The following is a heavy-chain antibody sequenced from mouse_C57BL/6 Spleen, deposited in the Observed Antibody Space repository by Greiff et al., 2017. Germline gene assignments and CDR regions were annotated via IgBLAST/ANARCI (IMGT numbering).Heavy chain of an antibody. V-gene: IGHV14-1*01. CDR1: GFNINDYY. D-gene: IGHD5-2*01. CDR2: IDPDDGGT. Sequence: EVQLQQSGAELVRPGASVKLSCTASGFNINDYYMHWVKQRPEQGLEWIGRIDPDDGGTESAPKFQGKATMTADTSSNTAYLQLSSLTSEDTAVYYCTTREYAVNYYCMDYWGQGTSVTVSS. J-gene: IGHJ4*01. CDR3: TTREYAVNYYCMDY.